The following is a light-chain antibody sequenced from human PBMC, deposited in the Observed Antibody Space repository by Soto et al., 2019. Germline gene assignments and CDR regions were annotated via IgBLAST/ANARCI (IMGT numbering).Light chain of an antibody. Sequence: QSALTQPASVSGSPGQSITISCIGTSSDVGGNNYVSWYQQHPGKAPKLIIYEVTNRPSGVSNRFSGSKSGNTASLTISGLQAEDEADYYCSSYTSSSPVVFGGGTKLTVL. CDR2: EVT. CDR1: SSDVGGNNY. CDR3: SSYTSSSPVV. J-gene: IGLJ2*01. V-gene: IGLV2-14*01.